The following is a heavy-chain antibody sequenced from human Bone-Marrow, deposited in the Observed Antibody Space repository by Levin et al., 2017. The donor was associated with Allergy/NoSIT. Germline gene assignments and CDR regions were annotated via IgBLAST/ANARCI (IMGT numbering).Heavy chain of an antibody. D-gene: IGHD2-2*01. CDR2: ISSSGSTI. V-gene: IGHV3-48*03. J-gene: IGHJ6*02. CDR3: AREIVVVPAAMGNGMDV. CDR1: GFTFSSYE. Sequence: GESLKISCAASGFTFSSYEMNWVRQAPGKGLEWVSYISSSGSTIYYADSVKGRFTISRDNAKNSLYLQMNSLRAEDTAVYYCAREIVVVPAAMGNGMDVWGQGTTVTVSS.